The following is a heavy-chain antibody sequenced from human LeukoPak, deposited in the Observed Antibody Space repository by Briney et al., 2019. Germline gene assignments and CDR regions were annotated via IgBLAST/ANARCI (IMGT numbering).Heavy chain of an antibody. V-gene: IGHV4-30-4*08. Sequence: SQTLSLTCTVSGGSISSGDYYWSWIRQPPGKGLEWIGYIYYSGSTYYNPSLKSRVTISVDTSKNQFSLKLSSVTAADTAVYYCARGAMSGYVVDYWSQGTLVTVSS. J-gene: IGHJ4*02. D-gene: IGHD5-12*01. CDR3: ARGAMSGYVVDY. CDR1: GGSISSGDYY. CDR2: IYYSGST.